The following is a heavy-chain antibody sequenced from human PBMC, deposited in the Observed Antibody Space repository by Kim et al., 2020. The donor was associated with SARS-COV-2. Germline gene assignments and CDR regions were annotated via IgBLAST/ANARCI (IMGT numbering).Heavy chain of an antibody. V-gene: IGHV3-21*01. CDR3: ARDSSTWYQYYFDY. CDR1: AFTFSSYS. D-gene: IGHD6-13*01. Sequence: GRSLRLSCAASAFTFSSYSMNWVRQAPGKGLEWVSSLTGNSGSIYYADSVKGRFTISRDNAKNSLYLQMNSLRAEDTAVYYCARDSSTWYQYYFDYWGQGTLVTVSS. CDR2: LTGNSGSI. J-gene: IGHJ4*02.